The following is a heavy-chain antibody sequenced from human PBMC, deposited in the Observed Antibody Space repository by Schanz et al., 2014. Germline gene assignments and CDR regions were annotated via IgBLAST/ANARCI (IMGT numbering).Heavy chain of an antibody. V-gene: IGHV3-23*04. CDR3: AKVRYSSGWRGDYFDE. J-gene: IGHJ4*02. CDR2: ISASGGDT. Sequence: EVHLVESGGGLVEPGGSLRLSCAASGFSFSSYAMGWVRQAPGKGLEWLSVISASGGDTYYADSVKGRFTISRDNSKNTLYLQMNSLRAEDTAVYYCAKVRYSSGWRGDYFDEWGQGTLVTVAS. CDR1: GFSFSSYA. D-gene: IGHD6-25*01.